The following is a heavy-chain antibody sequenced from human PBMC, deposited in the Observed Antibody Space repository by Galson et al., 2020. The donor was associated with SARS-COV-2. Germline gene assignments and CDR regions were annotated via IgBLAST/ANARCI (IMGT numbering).Heavy chain of an antibody. CDR1: GFTFDDYA. CDR3: AKGRDFWRDYYYYGMDV. D-gene: IGHD3-3*01. Sequence: SLKISCAASGFTFDDYAMHWVRQAPGKGLEWVSGISWNSGSIGYADSVKGRFTISRDNAKNSLYLQMNSRRAEDTALYYCAKGRDFWRDYYYYGMDVWGQGTTVTVSS. J-gene: IGHJ6*02. CDR2: ISWNSGSI. V-gene: IGHV3-9*01.